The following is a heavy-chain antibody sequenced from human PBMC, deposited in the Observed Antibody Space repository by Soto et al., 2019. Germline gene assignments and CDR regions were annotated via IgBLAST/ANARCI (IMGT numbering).Heavy chain of an antibody. V-gene: IGHV3-23*01. CDR3: AKAGDTGNHYFDR. Sequence: EVQLLESGEGLVQPGGSLRLSCVASGFSFNTYAMSWVRQAPGKGLEWVSGISGRGDFTYYADSVRGRFTVSRDNSMDTLSLQMNGLRAEDTAIYYCAKAGDTGNHYFDRWGQGTLVTVSS. CDR2: ISGRGDFT. J-gene: IGHJ4*02. D-gene: IGHD5-18*01. CDR1: GFSFNTYA.